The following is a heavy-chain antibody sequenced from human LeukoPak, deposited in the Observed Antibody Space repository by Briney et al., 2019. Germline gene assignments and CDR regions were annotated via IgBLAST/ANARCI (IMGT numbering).Heavy chain of an antibody. CDR2: ISAYNGNT. Sequence: ASVKVSCKASGGTFSSYGISWVQQAPGQGLEWMGWISAYNGNTNYAQKLQGRVTMTTDTSTSTAYMELRSLRSDDTAVYYCAGSSSTSSYYFDYWGQGTLVTVSS. J-gene: IGHJ4*02. CDR3: AGSSSTSSYYFDY. D-gene: IGHD2-2*01. V-gene: IGHV1-18*01. CDR1: GGTFSSYG.